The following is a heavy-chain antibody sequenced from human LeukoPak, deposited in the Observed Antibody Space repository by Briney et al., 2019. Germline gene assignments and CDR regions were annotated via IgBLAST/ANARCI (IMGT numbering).Heavy chain of an antibody. Sequence: PGGSLRLSCVASGFTFSTFWMTWVRQAPGKVLEWVANKKQDGTEQYYVDSVKGRFTISRDNAKNSLYVQMDSLRAEDTAVYYCAKGWSFDIRGQGTMVTVTS. J-gene: IGHJ3*02. CDR3: AKGWSFDI. CDR1: GFTFSTFW. D-gene: IGHD2-15*01. CDR2: KKQDGTEQ. V-gene: IGHV3-7*01.